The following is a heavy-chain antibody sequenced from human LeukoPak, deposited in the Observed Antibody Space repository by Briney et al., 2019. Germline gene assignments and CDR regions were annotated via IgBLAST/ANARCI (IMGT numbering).Heavy chain of an antibody. Sequence: GGSLRLSCAASGFTVSSNYMTWVRQAPGKGLEWVSIIYSGGSTYYADSVKGRFTISRDSSKNIVYLQMNSLRAEDTAVYYCAGSLAYCGGDCRLRDYWGQGTLVTVSS. CDR3: AGSLAYCGGDCRLRDY. D-gene: IGHD2-21*02. J-gene: IGHJ4*02. CDR2: IYSGGST. V-gene: IGHV3-66*01. CDR1: GFTVSSNY.